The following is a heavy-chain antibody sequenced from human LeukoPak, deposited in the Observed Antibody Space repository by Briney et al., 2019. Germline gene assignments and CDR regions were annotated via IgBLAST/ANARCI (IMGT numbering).Heavy chain of an antibody. V-gene: IGHV3-21*01. CDR3: SRDPYQDLRVGHYDY. CDR2: IDYDSSHI. CDR1: GFTLSSSA. J-gene: IGHJ4*02. Sequence: KAGGSLRLSCSASGFTLSSSAMEWVRQVPGKGLEWVSSIDYDSSHICYAASVRGRFTISRDNARDSLYLQMDSLRVEDTAVYYCSRDPYQDLRVGHYDYWGQGTLVAVSS. D-gene: IGHD1-26*01.